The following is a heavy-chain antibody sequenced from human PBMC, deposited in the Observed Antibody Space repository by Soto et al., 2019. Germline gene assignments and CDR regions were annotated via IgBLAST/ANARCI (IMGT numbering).Heavy chain of an antibody. CDR1: GFTFDYYW. CDR3: ARGDRGGFDL. CDR2: VHSDGTTT. V-gene: IGHV3-74*01. Sequence: GESLKISCAASGFTFDYYWMHWVRQAPGKGLVWVSRVHSDGTTTTYADSVKGRFTISRDNARNTVSLQMSSPRAEDTAIYYCARGDRGGFDLWGHGTVVTVSS. D-gene: IGHD3-10*01. J-gene: IGHJ3*01.